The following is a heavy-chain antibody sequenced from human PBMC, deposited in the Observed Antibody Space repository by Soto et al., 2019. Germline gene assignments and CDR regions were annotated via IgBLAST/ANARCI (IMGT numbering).Heavy chain of an antibody. V-gene: IGHV1-69*12. CDR3: TRVRIDTTSHYVDY. D-gene: IGHD1-26*01. J-gene: IGHJ4*02. CDR2: IIPIFGTA. Sequence: QVQRVQSGAEVKKPGSSVKVSCKASGGTFSSYAISWVRQAPGQGLEWMGGIIPIFGTANYAQKVQGSDTITGDQSTRTAYMEQSSLRSDDTAVYDCTRVRIDTTSHYVDYSGLGPLFAAS. CDR1: GGTFSSYA.